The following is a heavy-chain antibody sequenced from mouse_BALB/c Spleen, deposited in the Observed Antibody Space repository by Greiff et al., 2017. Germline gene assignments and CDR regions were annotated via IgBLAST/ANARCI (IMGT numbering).Heavy chain of an antibody. CDR2: ISSGSSTI. J-gene: IGHJ4*01. CDR3: AREGDYAMDY. CDR1: GFTFSSFG. V-gene: IGHV5-17*02. Sequence: DVMLVESGGGLVQPGGSRKLSCAASGFTFSSFGMHWVRQAPEKGLEWVAYISSGSSTIYYADTVKGRFTISRDNPKNTLFLQMTSLRFEDTAMYYCAREGDYAMDYWGQGTSVTVSA.